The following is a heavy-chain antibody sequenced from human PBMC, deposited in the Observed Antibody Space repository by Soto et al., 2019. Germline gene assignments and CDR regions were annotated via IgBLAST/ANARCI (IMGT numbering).Heavy chain of an antibody. CDR3: ARDIMGTNYYYYGMDV. J-gene: IGHJ6*02. CDR2: IYHSGST. D-gene: IGHD2-8*01. CDR1: GGSISSGGYS. Sequence: SETLSLTCAVSGGSISSGGYSWSWVRQPPGKGLEWIGYIYHSGSTYYNPSLKSRVTISVDRSKNQFSLKLSSVTAADTAVYYCARDIMGTNYYYYGMDVWGQGTTVTVSS. V-gene: IGHV4-30-2*01.